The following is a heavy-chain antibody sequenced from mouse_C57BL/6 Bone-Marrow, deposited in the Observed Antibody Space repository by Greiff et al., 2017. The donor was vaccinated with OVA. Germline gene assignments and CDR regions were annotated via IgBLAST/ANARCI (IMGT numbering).Heavy chain of an antibody. J-gene: IGHJ4*01. CDR3: ARPIYDGYYYAMDY. CDR2: IRNKANGYTT. V-gene: IGHV7-3*01. D-gene: IGHD2-3*01. CDR1: GFTFTDYY. Sequence: EVKLVESGGGLVQPGGSLSLSCAASGFTFTDYYMSWVRQPPGKALEWLGFIRNKANGYTTEYSASVKGRFTISRDNSQSILYLQMNALRAEDSATYYCARPIYDGYYYAMDYWGQGTSVTVSS.